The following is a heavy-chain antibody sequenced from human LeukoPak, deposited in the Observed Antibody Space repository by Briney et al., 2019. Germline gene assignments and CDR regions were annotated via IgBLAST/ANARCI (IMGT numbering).Heavy chain of an antibody. J-gene: IGHJ4*02. CDR1: GYSFTGYY. Sequence: GASVKVSCKASGYSFTGYYMHWVRQAPGQGLEWVGWINPNSGGTGYAQKFQGRVTMTRDTSISTAYMELSRLRSDDTAVYYCARDYPLYDTSGYYYLLRYWGQGTLVTVSS. D-gene: IGHD3-22*01. CDR3: ARDYPLYDTSGYYYLLRY. V-gene: IGHV1-2*02. CDR2: INPNSGGT.